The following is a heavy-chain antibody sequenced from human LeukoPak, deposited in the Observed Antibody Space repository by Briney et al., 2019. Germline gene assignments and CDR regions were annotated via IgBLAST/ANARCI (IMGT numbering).Heavy chain of an antibody. D-gene: IGHD1-26*01. J-gene: IGHJ4*02. CDR1: GFTFSSYS. V-gene: IGHV3-21*05. CDR3: GREIPSGSYAPDY. Sequence: GGSLRLSCAASGFTFSSYSMNWVRQAPGKGLEWVSYISSSGRSILYADSVKGRFTVSRDNAKNSLYLQMNNLRAEDTAVYYCGREIPSGSYAPDYWGQGTLVIVSS. CDR2: ISSSGRSI.